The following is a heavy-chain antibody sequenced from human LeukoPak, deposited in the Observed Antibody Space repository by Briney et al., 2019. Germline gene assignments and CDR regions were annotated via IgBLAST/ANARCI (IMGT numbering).Heavy chain of an antibody. CDR3: ARDPCGGDCYHAFDI. J-gene: IGHJ3*02. V-gene: IGHV1-69*13. CDR1: GGTFSSYA. Sequence: SVKVSCKASGGTFSSYAISWVRQAPGQGLEWMGGIIPIFGTANYAQKFQGRVTITADESTSTACMELSSLRSEDTAVYYCARDPCGGDCYHAFDIWGQGTMVTVSS. CDR2: IIPIFGTA. D-gene: IGHD2-21*02.